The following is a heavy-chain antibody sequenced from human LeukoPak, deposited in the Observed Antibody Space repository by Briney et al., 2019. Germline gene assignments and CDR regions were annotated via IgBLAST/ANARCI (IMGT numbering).Heavy chain of an antibody. V-gene: IGHV3-30*18. CDR3: AKGARWFGELDYFDY. J-gene: IGHJ4*02. CDR1: GFTFSSYG. CDR2: ISYDGSNK. D-gene: IGHD3-10*01. Sequence: GRSLRLSCAASGFTFSSYGMHWVRQAPGKGLEWVAVISYDGSNKYFADSVKGRFTISRDNSKNTLYLQMNSLRAEDTAVYYCAKGARWFGELDYFDYWGQGTLVTVSS.